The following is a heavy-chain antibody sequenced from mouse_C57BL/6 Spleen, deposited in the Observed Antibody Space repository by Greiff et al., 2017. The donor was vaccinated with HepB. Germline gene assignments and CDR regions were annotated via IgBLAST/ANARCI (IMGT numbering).Heavy chain of an antibody. CDR3: ARDFDY. CDR1: GFTFSSYG. Sequence: DVQLVESGGDLVKPGGSLKLSCAASGFTFSSYGMSWVRQTPDKRLEWVATISSGGSYTYYPDSVKGRFTISGDNAKNTLYLQMSSLKSEDTAMYDCARDFDYGGQGNNLTVSS. J-gene: IGHJ2*01. CDR2: ISSGGSYT. V-gene: IGHV5-6*01.